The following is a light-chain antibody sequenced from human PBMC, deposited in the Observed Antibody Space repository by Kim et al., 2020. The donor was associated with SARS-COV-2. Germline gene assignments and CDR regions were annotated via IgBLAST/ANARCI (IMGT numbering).Light chain of an antibody. V-gene: IGKV3-11*01. Sequence: SPGERTTLTGRARHSVGISIAVYQQTPSQAPGLLIYDASISATGTPDMYSGSVSGTDFTLTISSREREDFAIYYCQQHGNWSPALTFGGGTKLEI. CDR1: HSVGIS. J-gene: IGKJ4*01. CDR3: QQHGNWSPALT. CDR2: DAS.